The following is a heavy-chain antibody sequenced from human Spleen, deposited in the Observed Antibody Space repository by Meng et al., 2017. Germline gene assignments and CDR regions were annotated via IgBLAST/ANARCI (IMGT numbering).Heavy chain of an antibody. D-gene: IGHD3-9*01. CDR1: GFNFGDYI. CDR2: IVSDGGIT. CDR3: ARDRHFDWWFDY. J-gene: IGHJ4*02. Sequence: GESLKISCGASGFNFGDYIMHWVRQSPGKGLEGISRIVSDGGITTYADSVKGRFTISRDNAKNTLYLEMNSLGAEDTAVYYCARDRHFDWWFDYWGQGTLVTVSS. V-gene: IGHV3-74*01.